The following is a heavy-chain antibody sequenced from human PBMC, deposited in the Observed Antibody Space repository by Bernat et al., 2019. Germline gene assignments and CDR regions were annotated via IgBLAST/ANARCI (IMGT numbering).Heavy chain of an antibody. CDR2: ISYDGSNK. V-gene: IGHV3-30*01. D-gene: IGHD2-2*01. Sequence: QVQLVESGGGVVQPGRSLRLSCAASGFTFSSYAMHWVRQAPGKGLEWVAVISYDGSNKYYADSVKGRFTISSDNSKNTLYLQMNSLRAEDTAVYYCARGSDIVVVPAAIPGGDYFDYWGQGTLVTVSS. CDR3: ARGSDIVVVPAAIPGGDYFDY. J-gene: IGHJ4*02. CDR1: GFTFSSYA.